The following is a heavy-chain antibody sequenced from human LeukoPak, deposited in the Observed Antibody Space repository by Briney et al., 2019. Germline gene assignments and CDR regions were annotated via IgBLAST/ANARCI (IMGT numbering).Heavy chain of an antibody. CDR2: IDYTWNT. CDR3: ARLDRPGGRTGDVFDI. V-gene: IGHV4-59*08. D-gene: IGHD3-22*01. J-gene: IGHJ3*02. Sequence: SETLSLTCAVYGGSFSGYYWSWFRQPPGKGLEWIGYIDYTWNTNYSPSLKSRVTMSLDMSKNQFSLEMNSVTAADTAMFYCARLDRPGGRTGDVFDIWGQGTKVTVSS. CDR1: GGSFSGYY.